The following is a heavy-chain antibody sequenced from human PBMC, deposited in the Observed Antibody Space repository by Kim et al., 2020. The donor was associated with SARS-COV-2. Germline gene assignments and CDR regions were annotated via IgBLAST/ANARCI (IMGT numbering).Heavy chain of an antibody. CDR3: AKDSYYGSGSYYNLGY. J-gene: IGHJ4*02. D-gene: IGHD3-10*01. V-gene: IGHV3-30*18. CDR2: ISYDGSNK. CDR1: GFTFSSYG. Sequence: GGSLRLSCAASGFTFSSYGMHWVRQAPGKGLEWVAVISYDGSNKYYADSVKGRFTISRDNSKNTLYLQMNSLRAEDTAVYYCAKDSYYGSGSYYNLGYWGQGTLVTVSS.